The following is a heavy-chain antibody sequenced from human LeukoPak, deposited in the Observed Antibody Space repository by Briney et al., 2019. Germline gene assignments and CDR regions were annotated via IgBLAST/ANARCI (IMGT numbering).Heavy chain of an antibody. CDR1: GGSFSGYY. Sequence: PSETLSLTCAVYGGSFSGYYWSWIRQPPGKGLEWIGEINHSGSTNYNPSLKSRVTISVDTSKNQFSLKLSSVTAADTAVYYCARDGNDFWNDQRFDPWGQGTLVTVSS. CDR2: INHSGST. D-gene: IGHD3-3*01. J-gene: IGHJ5*02. V-gene: IGHV4-34*01. CDR3: ARDGNDFWNDQRFDP.